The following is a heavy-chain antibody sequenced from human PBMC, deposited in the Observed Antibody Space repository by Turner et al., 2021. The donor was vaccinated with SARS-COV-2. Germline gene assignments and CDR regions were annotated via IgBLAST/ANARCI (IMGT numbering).Heavy chain of an antibody. V-gene: IGHV1-69*01. CDR1: GGTLSSYS. CDR3: AGYCSGGSCYSFGYYYYGMDV. Sequence: QVQLVQSGAEVKKPGSSVKVSCKASGGTLSSYSISWVRQAPGQGLEWVGGIIPIFGTANYAQKFQGRDTITADESTSTAYMELSSLRSEDTAVYYCAGYCSGGSCYSFGYYYYGMDVWGQGTTVTVSS. D-gene: IGHD2-15*01. CDR2: IIPIFGTA. J-gene: IGHJ6*02.